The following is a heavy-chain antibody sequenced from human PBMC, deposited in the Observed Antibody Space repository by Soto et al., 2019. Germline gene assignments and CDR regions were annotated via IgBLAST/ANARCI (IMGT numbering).Heavy chain of an antibody. CDR1: GYSFTSYW. CDR3: ARQHDYGDPPGY. V-gene: IGHV5-10-1*01. D-gene: IGHD4-17*01. Sequence: GESLKISCKGSGYSFTSYWISWVRQMPGKGLEWMGRIDPSDSYTNYSPSFQGHVTISADKPISTAYLQWSSLKASDTAMYYCARQHDYGDPPGYWGPGTLVTVSS. CDR2: IDPSDSYT. J-gene: IGHJ4*02.